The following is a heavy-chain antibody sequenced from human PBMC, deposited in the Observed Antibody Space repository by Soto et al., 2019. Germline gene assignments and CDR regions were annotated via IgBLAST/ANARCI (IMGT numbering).Heavy chain of an antibody. Sequence: QVQLQESGPGXVKPSQTLSLTCTVSGGSISSGDYYWSWIRQPPGKGLEWIGYIYDSGSTYYNSSLKSRVNITLDTSKNQFSLKLTSVTAADTAVYYCARDNGVGPWGQGTLVTVSS. V-gene: IGHV4-30-4*01. CDR3: ARDNGVGP. D-gene: IGHD2-8*01. CDR2: IYDSGST. CDR1: GGSISSGDYY. J-gene: IGHJ5*02.